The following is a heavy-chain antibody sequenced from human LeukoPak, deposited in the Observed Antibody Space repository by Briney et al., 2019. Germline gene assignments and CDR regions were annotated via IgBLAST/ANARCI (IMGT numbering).Heavy chain of an antibody. CDR1: GFTLSSYGTLSNYG. CDR3: AKVPEVIVVAAGYDY. D-gene: IGHD6-19*01. CDR2: ISYDGSNK. V-gene: IGHV3-30*18. Sequence: GGSLRLSCAASGFTLSSYGTLSNYGMHWVRQAPDKGLEWVAVISYDGSNKYYADSVKGRFTISRDNSKNTLYLQMNSLRAEDTAVYYCAKVPEVIVVAAGYDYWGRGTLVTVSS. J-gene: IGHJ4*02.